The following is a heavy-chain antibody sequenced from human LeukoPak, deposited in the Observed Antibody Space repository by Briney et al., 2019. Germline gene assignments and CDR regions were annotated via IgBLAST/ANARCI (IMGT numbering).Heavy chain of an antibody. CDR2: ISGSGSDI. Sequence: GGSLRLSCAASGFTFSSYNMNWVRQAPGKGLEWVSSISGSGSDISYADSVKGRFTISRDNAKNSLYLQMNSLTDEDTAVYYCARGGGSKGRYFDYWGQGALVTVSS. J-gene: IGHJ4*02. CDR3: ARGGGSKGRYFDY. V-gene: IGHV3-21*01. CDR1: GFTFSSYN. D-gene: IGHD6-13*01.